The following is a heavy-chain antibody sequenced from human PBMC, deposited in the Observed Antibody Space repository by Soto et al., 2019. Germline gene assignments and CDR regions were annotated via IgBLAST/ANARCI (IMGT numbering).Heavy chain of an antibody. V-gene: IGHV1-2*02. D-gene: IGHD2-2*01. Sequence: ASVKVSCKASGYTFTGYYMHWVRQAPGQGLEWMGWINPNSGGTNYAQKFQGRVTMTRDTSISTAYMELSRLRSDDTAVYYCARAIDIVLVPDAGYGMDVWGQGTTVTVSS. CDR1: GYTFTGYY. CDR2: INPNSGGT. CDR3: ARAIDIVLVPDAGYGMDV. J-gene: IGHJ6*02.